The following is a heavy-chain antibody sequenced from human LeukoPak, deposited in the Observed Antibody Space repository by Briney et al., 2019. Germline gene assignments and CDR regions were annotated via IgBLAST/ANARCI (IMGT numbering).Heavy chain of an antibody. D-gene: IGHD3-22*01. J-gene: IGHJ4*02. Sequence: KSSETLSLTCTVSGGSISSSSYYWGWIRQPPGKMLEWIGSIYYSGSTYYNPSLKSRVTISVDTSKNQFSLKLSSVTAADTAVYYCARHYYDSSGLRYFDYWGQGSLVTVSS. CDR1: GGSISSSSYY. CDR3: ARHYYDSSGLRYFDY. CDR2: IYYSGST. V-gene: IGHV4-39*01.